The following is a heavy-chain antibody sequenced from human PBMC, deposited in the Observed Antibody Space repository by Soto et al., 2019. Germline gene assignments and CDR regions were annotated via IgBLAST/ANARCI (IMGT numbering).Heavy chain of an antibody. V-gene: IGHV3-48*02. J-gene: IGHJ2*01. D-gene: IGHD3-3*01. Sequence: SGGSLRLSCAASGFIINSHSLNWVRQAPGRGLEWVSYINGNSRTIHYADSVKGRFTISRDNAKNSVFLQMNSLRDDDTAVYFCARDWRWFFDLWGRGTLVTVSS. CDR1: GFIINSHS. CDR2: INGNSRTI. CDR3: ARDWRWFFDL.